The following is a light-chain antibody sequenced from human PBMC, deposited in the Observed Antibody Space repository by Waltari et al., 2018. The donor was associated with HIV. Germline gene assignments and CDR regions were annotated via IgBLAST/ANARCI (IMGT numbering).Light chain of an antibody. J-gene: IGLJ3*02. V-gene: IGLV2-8*01. CDR1: SSDVGGYNY. CDR3: TSYAGSNNLV. Sequence: QSALTQPPSASGSPGQSVTLTCTGTSSDVGGYNYFSWDQQHPGKAPKLMIYEVSKRPSGVPDRFSGSKSGNTASLTVSGLQAEDEADYYCTSYAGSNNLVFGGGTKLTVL. CDR2: EVS.